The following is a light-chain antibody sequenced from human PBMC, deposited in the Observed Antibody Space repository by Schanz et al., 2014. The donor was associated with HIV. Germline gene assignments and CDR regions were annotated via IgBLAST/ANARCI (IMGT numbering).Light chain of an antibody. CDR2: GNN. CDR3: QSYDSSLSGVV. V-gene: IGLV1-40*01. Sequence: QSVLTQPPSVSGAPGQRVTISCTGTRSNIGTGFDVHWYQLLPGTAPKVLISGNNNRPSGVPDRISGSKSGTSASLAITGLQAEDEADYYCQSYDSSLSGVVFGGGTKLTV. J-gene: IGLJ2*01. CDR1: RSNIGTGFD.